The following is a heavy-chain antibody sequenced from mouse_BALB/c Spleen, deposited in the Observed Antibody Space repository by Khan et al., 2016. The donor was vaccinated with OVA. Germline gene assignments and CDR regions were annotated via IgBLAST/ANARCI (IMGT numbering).Heavy chain of an antibody. V-gene: IGHV9-4*02. Sequence: QIQLVQSGPELKKPGETVRISCKASGYTFTTAGIQWVQKMPGKGLKWIGWINTHSGVPKYAEDFKGRFAFSLEISVNTAYLQITNLKIEVTATYLWARGGAAYYRNDGGAMEYWGQGTSVTVSS. J-gene: IGHJ4*01. CDR3: ARGGAAYYRNDGGAMEY. CDR2: INTHSGVP. D-gene: IGHD2-14*01. CDR1: GYTFTTAG.